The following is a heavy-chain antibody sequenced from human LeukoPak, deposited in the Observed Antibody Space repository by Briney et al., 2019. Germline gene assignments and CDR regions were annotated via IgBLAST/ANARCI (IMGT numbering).Heavy chain of an antibody. CDR2: ISGSGGST. CDR3: AKGDNVGATTPPFDY. V-gene: IGHV3-23*01. J-gene: IGHJ4*02. D-gene: IGHD1-26*01. Sequence: PGGSLRLSCAASGFTFSSYGMSWVRQAPGKGLEWVSAISGSGGSTYYADSVKGRFTISRGNSKNTLYLQMNSLRAEDTAVYYCAKGDNVGATTPPFDYWGQGTLVTVSS. CDR1: GFTFSSYG.